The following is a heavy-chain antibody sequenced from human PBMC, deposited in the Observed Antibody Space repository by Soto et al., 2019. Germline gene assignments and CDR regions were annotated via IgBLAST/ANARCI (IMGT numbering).Heavy chain of an antibody. CDR3: ARHAYEFWSGHPSPRCYYGMDG. Sequence: PGESLKISCKGSGYSFTSYWIGWVRQMPGKGLEWMGIIYPGDSNTRYSPSLQGQVTISVDKSIRTAYLQWSSLKATDTAMYYCARHAYEFWSGHPSPRCYYGMDGWGQGTTVTVSS. V-gene: IGHV5-51*01. CDR1: GYSFTSYW. D-gene: IGHD3-3*01. J-gene: IGHJ6*02. CDR2: IYPGDSNT.